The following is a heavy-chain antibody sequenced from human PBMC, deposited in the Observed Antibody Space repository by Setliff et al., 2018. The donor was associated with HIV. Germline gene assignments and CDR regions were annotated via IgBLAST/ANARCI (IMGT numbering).Heavy chain of an antibody. CDR2: INHSGST. Sequence: SETLSLTCAVYGGSFSGYYWTWIRQPPGKGLEWIGEINHSGSTNYNPSLKSRVTISVDTSKNQFSLKLSSVTAADTAVYYCARGLVEEIVVITQPRLKYAFDIWGQGTMVT. D-gene: IGHD3-22*01. CDR3: ARGLVEEIVVITQPRLKYAFDI. CDR1: GGSFSGYY. J-gene: IGHJ3*02. V-gene: IGHV4-34*01.